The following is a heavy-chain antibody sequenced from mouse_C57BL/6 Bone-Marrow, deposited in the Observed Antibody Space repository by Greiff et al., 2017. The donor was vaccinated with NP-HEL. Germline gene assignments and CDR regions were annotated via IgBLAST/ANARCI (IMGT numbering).Heavy chain of an antibody. J-gene: IGHJ3*01. Sequence: VQLQQPGAELVMPGASVKLSCKASGYTFTSYWMHWVKQRPGQGLEWIGEIDPSDSYTNYNQKFKGKSTLTVDKSSSTAYMQFSSLTSEDSAVYYCARDSNYPWFAYWGQGTLVTVSA. CDR2: IDPSDSYT. CDR1: GYTFTSYW. V-gene: IGHV1-69*01. D-gene: IGHD2-5*01. CDR3: ARDSNYPWFAY.